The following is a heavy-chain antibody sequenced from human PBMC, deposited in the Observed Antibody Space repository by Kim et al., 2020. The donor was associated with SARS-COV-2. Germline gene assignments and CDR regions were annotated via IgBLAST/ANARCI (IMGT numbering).Heavy chain of an antibody. J-gene: IGHJ4*02. V-gene: IGHV3-7*03. CDR1: GFNFRSFC. CDR2: INQDGRED. D-gene: IGHD3-22*01. Sequence: GESLKISCAASGFNFRSFCMTWVRQAPGKGLEWVATINQDGREDYYGDSVKGRFTISRDNAKNSLFLKMNSLRAEDTAIYYCARLYYLDGSIYRQFDYWGQGTLVIVSS. CDR3: ARLYYLDGSIYRQFDY.